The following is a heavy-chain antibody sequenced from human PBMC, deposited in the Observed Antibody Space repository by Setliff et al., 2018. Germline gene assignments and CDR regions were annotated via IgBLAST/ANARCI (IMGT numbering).Heavy chain of an antibody. CDR2: IYYSGST. J-gene: IGHJ6*02. V-gene: IGHV4-39*07. Sequence: SETLSLTCTVSGGSISSSSYYWGWIRQPPGKGLEWIGSIYYSGSTHYNPSLKSRVTISVDTSKNQFSLKLSSVTAADTAVYYCARVAAYSSSWYNYYYGMDVWGQGTTVTVS. CDR3: ARVAAYSSSWYNYYYGMDV. CDR1: GGSISSSSYY. D-gene: IGHD6-13*01.